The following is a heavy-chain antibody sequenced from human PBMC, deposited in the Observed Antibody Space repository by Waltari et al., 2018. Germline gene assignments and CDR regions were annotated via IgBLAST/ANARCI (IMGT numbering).Heavy chain of an antibody. V-gene: IGHV4-31*01. D-gene: IGHD4-17*01. CDR3: ARGHDYYFDY. J-gene: IGHJ4*02. Sequence: QVHLQESGPGLVQPSQTLSLNCTVSGDSLNSANYDWCWIRLPPEKGLEWIGYLSYSGTAYYNPALKDLVTMSIDPAENQFALRLSSVTAADTAVYFCARGHDYYFDYWGQGILVAVSS. CDR2: LSYSGTA. CDR1: GDSLNSANYD.